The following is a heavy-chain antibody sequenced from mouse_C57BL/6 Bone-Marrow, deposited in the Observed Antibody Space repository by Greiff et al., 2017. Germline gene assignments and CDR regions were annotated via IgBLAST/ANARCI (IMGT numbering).Heavy chain of an antibody. CDR2: ISSGGSYT. J-gene: IGHJ2*01. V-gene: IGHV5-6*01. CDR1: GFTFSSYG. CDR3: ARLGSILDY. D-gene: IGHD1-1*01. Sequence: EVQVVESGGDLVKPGGSLKLSCAASGFTFSSYGMSWVRQTPDKRLEWVATISSGGSYTYYPDSVKGRFTISRDNAKNTLYLQMSSLKSEDTAMYYCARLGSILDYWGQGTTLTVSS.